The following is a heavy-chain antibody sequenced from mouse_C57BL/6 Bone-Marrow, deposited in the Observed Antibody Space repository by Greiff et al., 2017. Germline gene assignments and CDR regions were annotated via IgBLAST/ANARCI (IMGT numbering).Heavy chain of an antibody. V-gene: IGHV1-19*01. J-gene: IGHJ2*01. CDR3: ARGVRNGYFDY. CDR1: GYTFTDYY. Sequence: EVKLMESGPVLVKPGASVKMSCKASGYTFTDYYMNWVKQSHGKSLEWIGVINPYNGGTSYNQKFKGKATLTVDKSSSTAYMELNSLTSEDSAVYYCARGVRNGYFDYWGQGTTLTVSS. CDR2: INPYNGGT.